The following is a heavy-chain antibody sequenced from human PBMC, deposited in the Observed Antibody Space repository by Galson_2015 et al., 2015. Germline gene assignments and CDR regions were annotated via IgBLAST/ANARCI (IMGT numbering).Heavy chain of an antibody. D-gene: IGHD3-3*01. J-gene: IGHJ6*04. Sequence: SLRLSCAASGFTFRDYSMNWVRQAPGKGLEWISYISNGGSTIYYADSVKGRFTISGDNAKNSLCLQMNSLRDEDTAVYYCARDGPGVLRFLDVWGKGTTVTASS. V-gene: IGHV3-48*02. CDR2: ISNGGSTI. CDR1: GFTFRDYS. CDR3: ARDGPGVLRFLDV.